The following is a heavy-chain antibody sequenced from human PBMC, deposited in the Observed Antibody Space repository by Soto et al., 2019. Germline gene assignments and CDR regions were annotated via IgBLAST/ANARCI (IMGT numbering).Heavy chain of an antibody. CDR2: INPNGGVT. D-gene: IGHD5-12*01. J-gene: IGHJ6*03. CDR3: ARESGGATATLVYYYFYMDV. CDR1: GDSFNDYY. Sequence: QVQLVQSGAEVRKPGASVTVSCRSSGDSFNDYYIHWVRHAPGQGFEWMGWINPNGGVTKYAQKFQGWVSMTRDTSIRTVYMQLIRLRSDDTAVYYCARESGGATATLVYYYFYMDVWGTGTTVTVSS. V-gene: IGHV1-2*04.